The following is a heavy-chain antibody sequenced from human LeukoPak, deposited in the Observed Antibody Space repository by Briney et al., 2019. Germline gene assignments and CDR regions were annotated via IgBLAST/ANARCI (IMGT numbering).Heavy chain of an antibody. V-gene: IGHV3-21*01. CDR1: GFTVSSNY. J-gene: IGHJ4*02. D-gene: IGHD2-15*01. CDR2: ISSSSSYI. Sequence: GGSLRLSCAASGFTVSSNYMSWVRQAPGKGLEWVSSISSSSSYIYYADSVKGRFTISRDNAKNSLYLQMNSLRAEDTAVYYCARGVRGVADTPFDYWGQGTLVTVSS. CDR3: ARGVRGVADTPFDY.